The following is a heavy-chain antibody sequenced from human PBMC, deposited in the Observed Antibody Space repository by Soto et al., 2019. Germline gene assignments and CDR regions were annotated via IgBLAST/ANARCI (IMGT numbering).Heavy chain of an antibody. CDR1: GYTFTSYG. V-gene: IGHV1-18*01. Sequence: QVQLVQSGAEVKKPGASVKVSCKASGYTFTSYGISWVRQAPGQGLEWMGWISAYNGNTNYAQKLQGRVTMTTDTSTSTVYLELRSLRSDATAVYYCARDQDYGGNPRSYYYYGMDVWGQGTTVTVSS. CDR2: ISAYNGNT. J-gene: IGHJ6*02. CDR3: ARDQDYGGNPRSYYYYGMDV. D-gene: IGHD4-17*01.